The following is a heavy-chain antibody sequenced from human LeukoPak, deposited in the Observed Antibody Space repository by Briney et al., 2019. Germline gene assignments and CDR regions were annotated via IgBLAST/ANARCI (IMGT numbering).Heavy chain of an antibody. D-gene: IGHD4-11*01. J-gene: IGHJ4*02. CDR3: AKDGSIVYSYTYLDY. CDR2: ISGSGDKT. V-gene: IGHV3-23*01. Sequence: GGSLRLSCAASGFTFRSYGMSWVRQAPGRGLEWVSSISGSGDKTHHADPVKGRFTISRDNSRNTLYLQMNSLRAEDTAVYYCAKDGSIVYSYTYLDYWGQGTLVTVSS. CDR1: GFTFRSYG.